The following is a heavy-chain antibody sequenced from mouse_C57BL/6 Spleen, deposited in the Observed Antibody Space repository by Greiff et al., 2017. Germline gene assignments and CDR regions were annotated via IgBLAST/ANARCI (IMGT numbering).Heavy chain of an antibody. CDR1: GYTFTDYY. D-gene: IGHD1-1*01. Sequence: VQLQQSGAELVKPGASVKISCKASGYTFTDYYINWVKQRPGQGLEWIGKIGPGSGSTYYNEKFKGKATLTADKSSSTAYMQLSSLTSEDSAVYFCAKNYGSSLYYAMDYWGQGTSVTVAS. V-gene: IGHV1-77*01. J-gene: IGHJ4*01. CDR3: AKNYGSSLYYAMDY. CDR2: IGPGSGST.